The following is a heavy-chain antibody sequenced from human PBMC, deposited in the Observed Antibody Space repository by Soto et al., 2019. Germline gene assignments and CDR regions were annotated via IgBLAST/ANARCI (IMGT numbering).Heavy chain of an antibody. CDR3: TRDGAAGIRHFDY. J-gene: IGHJ4*02. Sequence: GGSLRLSCTVSGFTFGDYAMSWFRQAPGKGLEWVGFIRSNSFGGTTDYAASVKGRFTISRDDSKSIAFLQMNSLKTEDTAVYYCTRDGAAGIRHFDYWGQGTLVTVSS. CDR2: IRSNSFGGTT. V-gene: IGHV3-49*03. D-gene: IGHD6-13*01. CDR1: GFTFGDYA.